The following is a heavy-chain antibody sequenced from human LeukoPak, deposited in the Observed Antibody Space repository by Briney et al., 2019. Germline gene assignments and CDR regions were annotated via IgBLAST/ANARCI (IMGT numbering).Heavy chain of an antibody. Sequence: PSETLSLTCAVSGGSISSSNWWSWVRQPPGKGLEWIEEIYHSGSTNYNPSLKSRVTISVDKSKNQFSLKLSSVTAADTAVYYCARAPDSSSPLREYYYYGMDVWGQGTTVTVSS. V-gene: IGHV4-4*02. D-gene: IGHD6-13*01. J-gene: IGHJ6*02. CDR3: ARAPDSSSPLREYYYYGMDV. CDR1: GGSISSSNW. CDR2: IYHSGST.